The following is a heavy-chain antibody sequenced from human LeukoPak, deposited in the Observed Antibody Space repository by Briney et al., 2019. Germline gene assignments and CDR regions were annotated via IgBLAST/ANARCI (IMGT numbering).Heavy chain of an antibody. Sequence: PGGSLRLSCIASGFTFGDYAMSWFRQAPGKGLEWVGFIRSKAYGGTTEYAASVKGRFTISRDDSKSIAYLQMNSLKTEDTAVYYCTRDPRGSYGPDAFDIWGQGTMVTVSS. J-gene: IGHJ3*02. D-gene: IGHD1-26*01. CDR1: GFTFGDYA. CDR2: IRSKAYGGTT. V-gene: IGHV3-49*03. CDR3: TRDPRGSYGPDAFDI.